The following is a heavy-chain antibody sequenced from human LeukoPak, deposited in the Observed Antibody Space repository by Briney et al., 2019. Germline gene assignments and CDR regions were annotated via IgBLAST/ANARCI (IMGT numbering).Heavy chain of an antibody. J-gene: IGHJ6*02. V-gene: IGHV3-11*01. CDR2: INSRGNVL. CDR3: ARHDVGSYYYGMDV. CDR1: GFTFSDYH. Sequence: PAGSLRLSCAASGFTFSDYHMSWIRQAPGKGLEWVSYINSRGNVLYYTDSVRGRFTISRDSAKNSLYLQMNDLRGVDTAVYYCARHDVGSYYYGMDVWGQGTTVIVSS. D-gene: IGHD1-1*01.